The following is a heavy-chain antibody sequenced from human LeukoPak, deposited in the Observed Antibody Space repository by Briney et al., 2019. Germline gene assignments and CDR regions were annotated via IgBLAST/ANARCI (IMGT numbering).Heavy chain of an antibody. CDR2: IYSSGST. Sequence: SMTLSITCTATATTISSSYSTSIRPPPGKRLEWIGYIYSSGSTNYNPSLKSRVTISVDTSKNQFSLKLSSVTAADTAVYYCARYTQGSYSRVPSDAFDIWGKGTMVTVSS. CDR1: ATTISSSY. D-gene: IGHD6-13*01. CDR3: ARYTQGSYSRVPSDAFDI. J-gene: IGHJ3*02. V-gene: IGHV4-59*08.